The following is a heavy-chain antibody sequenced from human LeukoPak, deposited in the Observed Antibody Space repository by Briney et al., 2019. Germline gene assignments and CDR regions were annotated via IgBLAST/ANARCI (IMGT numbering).Heavy chain of an antibody. CDR1: GFTVSSNY. CDR2: IYSGGST. D-gene: IGHD1-26*01. V-gene: IGHV3-53*01. J-gene: IGHJ4*02. CDR3: ARDRGGSRLLDY. Sequence: GGSLRLSCAASGFTVSSNYMSRVRQAPGKGLEWVSVIYSGGSTYYADSVKGRFTISRDNSKNTLYLQMNSLRAEDTAVYYCARDRGGSRLLDYWGQGTLVTVSS.